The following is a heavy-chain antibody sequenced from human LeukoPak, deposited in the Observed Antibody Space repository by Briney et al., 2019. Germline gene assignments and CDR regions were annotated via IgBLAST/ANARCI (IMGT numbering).Heavy chain of an antibody. CDR1: GFTLSDYV. CDR2: ISYDGSNK. Sequence: GGSLRLSCSASGFTLSDYVMHWVRQAPGKGLEWVAVISYDGSNKYYADSVKGRFTISRDNSKNTLYLQMNSLRAEDTAVYYCARDSGFYGSGSYYMWWFDPWGQGTLVTVSS. V-gene: IGHV3-30*19. D-gene: IGHD3-10*01. CDR3: ARDSGFYGSGSYYMWWFDP. J-gene: IGHJ5*02.